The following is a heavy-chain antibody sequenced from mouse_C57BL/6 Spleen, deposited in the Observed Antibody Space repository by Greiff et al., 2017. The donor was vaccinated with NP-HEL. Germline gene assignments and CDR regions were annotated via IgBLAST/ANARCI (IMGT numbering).Heavy chain of an antibody. Sequence: VQLQQSGAELVKPGASVKLSCTASGFNIKDYYMHWVKQRTEQGLEWIGRIDPEDGETKYAPKFPGKATITADTSSNTADLQLTSLTSEDTAVYYCASDSSGSDYWGQGTTLTVSS. V-gene: IGHV14-2*01. CDR1: GFNIKDYY. D-gene: IGHD3-2*02. J-gene: IGHJ2*01. CDR3: ASDSSGSDY. CDR2: IDPEDGET.